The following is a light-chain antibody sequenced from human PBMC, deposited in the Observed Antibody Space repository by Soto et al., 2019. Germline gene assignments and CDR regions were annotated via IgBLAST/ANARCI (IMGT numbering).Light chain of an antibody. Sequence: VLTQSPATLSLSPGERATLSCRASQTVSRYLAWYQQKPGQAPRLLIYYTSNRATGIPARFSGSGAGTDYTRTISSLEPEDCAVYYCQQRSTWPFLTFGGGTKVEI. V-gene: IGKV3-11*01. CDR3: QQRSTWPFLT. CDR2: YTS. J-gene: IGKJ4*01. CDR1: QTVSRY.